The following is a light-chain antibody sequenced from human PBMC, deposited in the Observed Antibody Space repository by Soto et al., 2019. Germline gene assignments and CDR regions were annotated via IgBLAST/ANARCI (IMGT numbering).Light chain of an antibody. CDR1: QNYNSH. Sequence: DIQMTQSPSTLSASVGDRVTITCRASQNYNSHLAGYQQKPGKAPNLLIYTGSNIESGVPSRCSRGGSGTEFTLPHSNAQPEDFATCCGLLYDLYSPFGQGTKGQIK. V-gene: IGKV1-5*03. CDR3: LLYDLYSP. CDR2: TGS. J-gene: IGKJ1*01.